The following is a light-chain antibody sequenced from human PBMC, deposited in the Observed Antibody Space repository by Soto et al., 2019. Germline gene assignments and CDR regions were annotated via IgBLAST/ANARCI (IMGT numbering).Light chain of an antibody. CDR1: SSDVGTSKL. CDR3: CSYPGYGTVK. Sequence: QSVLTQRASVSGSLGQSITVPCTGTSSDVGTSKLISWYQQHPRQAPKLIIHEGDKRPSGVSTRFSGSLSGNTASLTISGLQGDDEAEYYCCSYPGYGTVKFGGGTKVTVL. V-gene: IGLV2-23*01. J-gene: IGLJ2*01. CDR2: EGD.